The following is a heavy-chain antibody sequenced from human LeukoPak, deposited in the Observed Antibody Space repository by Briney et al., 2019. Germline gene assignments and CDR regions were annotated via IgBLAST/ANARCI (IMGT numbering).Heavy chain of an antibody. V-gene: IGHV1-69*05. D-gene: IGHD6-6*01. J-gene: IGHJ5*02. CDR2: IIPIFGTA. Sequence: SVKVSCKASGGTFSSYAISWVRQAPGQGLEWMGGIIPIFGTANYAQKFQGRVTITTDESTSTAYMELSSLRSEDTAVYYCARRVLSSSSEYNWFDPWGQGTLVTVSS. CDR3: ARRVLSSSSEYNWFDP. CDR1: GGTFSSYA.